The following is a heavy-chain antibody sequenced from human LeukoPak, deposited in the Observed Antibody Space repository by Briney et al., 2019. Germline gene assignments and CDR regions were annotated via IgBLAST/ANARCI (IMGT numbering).Heavy chain of an antibody. D-gene: IGHD3-22*01. Sequence: PGGSLRLSCAASGFTFSSYSMNWVRRAPGKGLEWVSSISSSSSYIYYADSVKGRFTISRDNAKNSLYLQMNSLRAEDTAVYYCARDRITMIVVDAFDIWGQGTMVTVSS. CDR2: ISSSSSYI. CDR1: GFTFSSYS. V-gene: IGHV3-21*01. CDR3: ARDRITMIVVDAFDI. J-gene: IGHJ3*02.